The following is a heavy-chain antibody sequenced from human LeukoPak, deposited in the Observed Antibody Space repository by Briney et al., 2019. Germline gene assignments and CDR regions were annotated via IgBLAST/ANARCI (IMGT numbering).Heavy chain of an antibody. Sequence: GGSLRLSCAASGFTVSSNYMNWVRQAPGKGLEWVSVIYSGGSTYYADSVKGRFTISRDNSKNTLYLQMNSLRAEDTAVYYCATTFGDAQFDYWGQGTLVTVSS. J-gene: IGHJ4*02. CDR1: GFTVSSNY. D-gene: IGHD3-10*01. CDR3: ATTFGDAQFDY. V-gene: IGHV3-53*01. CDR2: IYSGGST.